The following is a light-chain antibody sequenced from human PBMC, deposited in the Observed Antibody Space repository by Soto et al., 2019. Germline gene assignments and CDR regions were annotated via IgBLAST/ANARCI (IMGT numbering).Light chain of an antibody. Sequence: QSVLTQPPSASGTPGQRVTISCSGSSSNIGANTVNWYQQLPGTAPQLLIYSNNLRPSGVPDRFSGSKSGTSSSLAISGLQSEDEADYYCAAWDDSLNGRLFGGGTKVTVL. CDR3: AAWDDSLNGRL. CDR1: SSNIGANT. CDR2: SNN. V-gene: IGLV1-44*01. J-gene: IGLJ2*01.